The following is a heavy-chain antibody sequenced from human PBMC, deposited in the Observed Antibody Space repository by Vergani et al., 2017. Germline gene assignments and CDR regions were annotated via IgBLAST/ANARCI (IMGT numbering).Heavy chain of an antibody. CDR3: AKGGGLQTGDPWEWFDY. J-gene: IGHJ4*02. Sequence: QVQLVQSGAEVKKPGSSVKVSCKASGGTFSSYAISWVRQAPGQGLEWMGRIIPILGTANYAQKFQGRGTITADESTSTAYMELSSLRAEDTAVYYCAKGGGLQTGDPWEWFDYWGQGTLVTVSS. CDR2: IIPILGTA. D-gene: IGHD5-24*01. CDR1: GGTFSSYA. V-gene: IGHV1-69*11.